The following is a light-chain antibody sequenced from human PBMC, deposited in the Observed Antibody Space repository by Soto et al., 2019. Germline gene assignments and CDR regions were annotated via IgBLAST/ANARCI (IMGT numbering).Light chain of an antibody. V-gene: IGKV1-39*01. Sequence: DIQMTQSPTSLSASVGDRVTITCRASQNIRSYLNWYQQIPGKAPNLLIYATSILQTGVPSRFRGSRTGTDFTLTINGLQPEDFATYYCQQGYTTRWTFGQGTKVEIK. CDR3: QQGYTTRWT. J-gene: IGKJ1*01. CDR2: ATS. CDR1: QNIRSY.